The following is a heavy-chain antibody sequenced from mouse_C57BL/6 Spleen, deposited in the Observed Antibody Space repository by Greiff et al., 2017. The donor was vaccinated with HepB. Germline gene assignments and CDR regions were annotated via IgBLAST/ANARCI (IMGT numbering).Heavy chain of an antibody. J-gene: IGHJ1*03. V-gene: IGHV1-15*01. CDR1: GYTFTDYE. CDR2: IDPETGGT. Sequence: VKLQESGAELVRPGASVTLSCKASGYTFTDYEMHWVKQTPVHGLEWIGAIDPETGGTAYNQKFKGKAILTADKSSSTAYMELRSLTSEDSAVYYCTRGDNWYFDVWGTGTTVTVSS. CDR3: TRGDNWYFDV.